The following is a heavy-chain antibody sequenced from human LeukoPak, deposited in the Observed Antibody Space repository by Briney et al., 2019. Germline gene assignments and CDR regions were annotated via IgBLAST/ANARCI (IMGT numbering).Heavy chain of an antibody. D-gene: IGHD4-17*01. V-gene: IGHV1-8*01. CDR1: GYTFTSYD. CDR2: MNPNSGNT. CDR3: ASFGYGDYRYYFDY. Sequence: ASVKVSCKASGYTFTSYDINWVRQATGQGLEWMGWMNPNSGNTGYAQKFQGRVTMTRNTSISTAYMELSSLRSEVTAVYYCASFGYGDYRYYFDYWGQGTLVTVSS. J-gene: IGHJ4*01.